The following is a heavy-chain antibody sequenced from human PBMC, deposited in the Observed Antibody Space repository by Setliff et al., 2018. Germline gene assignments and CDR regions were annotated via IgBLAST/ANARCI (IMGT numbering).Heavy chain of an antibody. Sequence: PSETLSLTCAVSGYSISSGFSWVWIRQSPGKGLEWIEEINHRGSTNYSPSLRSRVTVSLDTSKNQFSLKLTSVTAADTAVYYCARSDWDSSGYYYFDYWGQGTLVTVSS. D-gene: IGHD3-22*01. V-gene: IGHV4-38-2*01. CDR2: INHRGST. CDR3: ARSDWDSSGYYYFDY. J-gene: IGHJ4*02. CDR1: GYSISSGFS.